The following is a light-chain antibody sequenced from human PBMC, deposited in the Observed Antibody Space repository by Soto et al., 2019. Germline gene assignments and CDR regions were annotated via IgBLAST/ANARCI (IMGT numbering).Light chain of an antibody. Sequence: QSVLTQPASVSGSPGQSITISCTGTSSDIGVYNYVSWYQQHPGKAPKLVICEVSNRPSGVSSRFSGSKSGNTASLTISGLRAEDEADYYCTSFTTTSNDVFGTGTKLTVL. CDR1: SSDIGVYNY. J-gene: IGLJ1*01. CDR2: EVS. CDR3: TSFTTTSNDV. V-gene: IGLV2-14*01.